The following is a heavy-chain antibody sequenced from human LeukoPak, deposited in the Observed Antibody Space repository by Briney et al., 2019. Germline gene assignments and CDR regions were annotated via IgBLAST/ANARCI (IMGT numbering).Heavy chain of an antibody. CDR3: ARWVVLVAPAAIPRRYYYGMDV. D-gene: IGHD2-2*02. V-gene: IGHV5-51*03. J-gene: IGHJ6*02. Sequence: PGESLKISCKGSGYSFTSYWIGWVRQMPGKGLEWMGIIYPGDSDTRYSPSFQGQVTISADKSISTAYLQWSSLKASDTAMYYCARWVVLVAPAAIPRRYYYGMDVWGQGTTVTVSS. CDR2: IYPGDSDT. CDR1: GYSFTSYW.